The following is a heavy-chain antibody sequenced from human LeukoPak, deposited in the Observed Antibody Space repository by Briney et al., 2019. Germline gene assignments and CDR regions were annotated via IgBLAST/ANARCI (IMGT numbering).Heavy chain of an antibody. CDR1: GGSFNGYY. D-gene: IGHD3-3*01. J-gene: IGHJ4*02. CDR3: ARGRRATWSTAGSPIDY. CDR2: INHSGST. V-gene: IGHV4-34*01. Sequence: PSETLSLTCAVYGGSFNGYYWSWIRQPPGKGLEWIGEINHSGSTNHNPSLKSRVTISVDTSKNQFSLKLSSVTAADTAVYYCARGRRATWSTAGSPIDYWGQGTLVTVSS.